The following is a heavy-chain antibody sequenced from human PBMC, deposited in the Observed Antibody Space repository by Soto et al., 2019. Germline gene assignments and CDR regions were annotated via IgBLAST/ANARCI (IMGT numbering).Heavy chain of an antibody. CDR1: GGSISSGGYY. D-gene: IGHD2-15*01. CDR3: ARHDTRYGFY. CDR2: IYYSGST. J-gene: IGHJ4*02. V-gene: IGHV4-31*03. Sequence: QVQLQESGPGLVKPSQTLSLTCTVSGGSISSGGYYWSWIRQHPGKGLEWIGYIYYSGSTYYNPSLKSRVTMSVGTSKYRFSLKLCSVAAADTAVYYCARHDTRYGFYWGQGTLVTVSS.